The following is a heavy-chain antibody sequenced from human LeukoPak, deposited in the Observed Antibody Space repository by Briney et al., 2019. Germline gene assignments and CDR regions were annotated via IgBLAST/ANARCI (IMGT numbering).Heavy chain of an antibody. D-gene: IGHD6-19*01. CDR2: INPNSGGT. Sequence: ASVKVSCKASGYTFTGYYMHWVRQAPGQGLEWMGWINPNSGGTNYAQKFRGRVTMTRDTSISTAYMELSRLRSDDTAVYYCARPGYSSGWLYYFDYWGQGTLVTVSS. V-gene: IGHV1-2*02. CDR3: ARPGYSSGWLYYFDY. CDR1: GYTFTGYY. J-gene: IGHJ4*02.